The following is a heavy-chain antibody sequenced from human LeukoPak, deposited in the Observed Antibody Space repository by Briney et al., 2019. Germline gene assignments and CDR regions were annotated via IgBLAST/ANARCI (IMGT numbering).Heavy chain of an antibody. CDR2: IIPIFGTA. D-gene: IGHD1-26*01. Sequence: SVKVSRKASGGTFSSYAISWVRQAPGQGLEWMGGIIPIFGTANYAQKFQGRVTITADESTSTAYMELSSLRPEDTAVYYCASGRSGSYYEYFDYWGQGTLVTVSS. V-gene: IGHV1-69*13. CDR3: ASGRSGSYYEYFDY. J-gene: IGHJ4*02. CDR1: GGTFSSYA.